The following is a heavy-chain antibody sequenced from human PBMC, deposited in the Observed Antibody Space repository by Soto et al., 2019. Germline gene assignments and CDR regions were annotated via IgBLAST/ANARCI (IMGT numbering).Heavy chain of an antibody. CDR2: IYYSGST. D-gene: IGHD3-22*01. V-gene: IGHV4-61*01. CDR1: GGSVSSGSYY. Sequence: SETLSLTCTVSGGSVSSGSYYWSWIRQPPGKGLEWIGYIYYSGSTNYNPSLKSRVTISVDTSKNQFSLKLSSVTAADTAVYYCARGTYYHDSSGYQGLDYWGQGTLVTVAS. CDR3: ARGTYYHDSSGYQGLDY. J-gene: IGHJ4*02.